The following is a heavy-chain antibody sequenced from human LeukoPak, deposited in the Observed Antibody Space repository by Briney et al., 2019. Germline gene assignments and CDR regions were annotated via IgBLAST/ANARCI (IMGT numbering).Heavy chain of an antibody. CDR3: ARNLRPGSSYGYYYGMDV. V-gene: IGHV3-30*02. J-gene: IGHJ6*02. CDR1: GFTFSSYG. D-gene: IGHD3-10*01. Sequence: TGGSLRLSCAASGFTFSSYGMHWVRQAPGKGLEWVAFIRYDGSNKYYADSVKGRFTISRDNSKNTLYLQMNSLRAEDTAVYYCARNLRPGSSYGYYYGMDVWGQGTTGTVSS. CDR2: IRYDGSNK.